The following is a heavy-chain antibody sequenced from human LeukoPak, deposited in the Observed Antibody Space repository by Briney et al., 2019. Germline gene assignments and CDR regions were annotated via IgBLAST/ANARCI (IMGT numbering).Heavy chain of an antibody. CDR2: IYDRGPA. CDR1: GGAITSGGYS. CDR3: ARSRQASGLFNI. J-gene: IGHJ4*02. Sequence: SETLSLTCTVSGGAITSGGYSWNWIRQPPGKGLEWIGCIYDRGPAYYNPSLKSRFTISVDRPKNQFFLNVTSLTAADTAVYFCARSRQASGLFNIWGQGTLVVVSS. D-gene: IGHD3-22*01. V-gene: IGHV4-30-2*01.